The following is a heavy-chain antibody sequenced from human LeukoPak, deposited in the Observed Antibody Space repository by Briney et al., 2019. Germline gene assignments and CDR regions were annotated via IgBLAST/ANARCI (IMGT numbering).Heavy chain of an antibody. J-gene: IGHJ4*02. D-gene: IGHD2-15*01. Sequence: GGSLRLSCAASGFTFSSYAMSWVRQAPGKGLEWVSGIVGSGDTTYYADSVKGRFTISRDNSKNTLYLQMNSLRADDTAVYYCARARFCRGGSCYLFESWGQGTLVTVSS. V-gene: IGHV3-23*01. CDR1: GFTFSSYA. CDR3: ARARFCRGGSCYLFES. CDR2: IVGSGDTT.